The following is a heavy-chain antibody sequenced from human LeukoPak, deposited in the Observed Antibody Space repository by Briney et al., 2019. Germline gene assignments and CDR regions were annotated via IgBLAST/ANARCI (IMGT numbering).Heavy chain of an antibody. CDR1: GFTFSSNY. D-gene: IGHD6-19*01. J-gene: IGHJ4*02. Sequence: GGSLRLSCAASGFTFSSNYMSWVRQAPGKGLEWVSAISGSGGSTYYADSVRGGFTISRENTKNTLYMQMKRRRDEDTPVYYCAKDRMQWLDIYYFDYWGQGTLLTVSS. CDR2: ISGSGGST. V-gene: IGHV3-23*01. CDR3: AKDRMQWLDIYYFDY.